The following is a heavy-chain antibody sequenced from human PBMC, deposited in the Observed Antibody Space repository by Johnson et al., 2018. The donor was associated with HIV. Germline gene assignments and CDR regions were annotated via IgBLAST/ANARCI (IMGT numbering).Heavy chain of an antibody. CDR2: ISYDGSNK. D-gene: IGHD2-15*01. Sequence: QVLLVESGGGVVQPGRSPRLSCAASGFTFSSYAMHWVRQAPGKGLEWVAVISYDGSNKYYADSVKGRFTISRDNSKNTLYLQMNSLRAEDTAVYYCARDDGGGGDAFDIWGQGTMVTVSS. CDR1: GFTFSSYA. CDR3: ARDDGGGGDAFDI. J-gene: IGHJ3*02. V-gene: IGHV3-30*04.